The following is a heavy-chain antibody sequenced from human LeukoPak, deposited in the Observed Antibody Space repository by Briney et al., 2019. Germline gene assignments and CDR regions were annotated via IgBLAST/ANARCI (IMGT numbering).Heavy chain of an antibody. V-gene: IGHV4-61*02. J-gene: IGHJ4*02. D-gene: IGHD5-18*01. CDR3: ARHGQTAMVPIDY. CDR2: IYASGNT. CDR1: AASISTGSYS. Sequence: SETLSLTCTVSAASISTGSYSWTWIRQPAGKGLEWIGRIYASGNTNYSPSLKSRVTILVDPSKNQFSLRLTSVTAADTAVYYCARHGQTAMVPIDYWGQGTLVTVSS.